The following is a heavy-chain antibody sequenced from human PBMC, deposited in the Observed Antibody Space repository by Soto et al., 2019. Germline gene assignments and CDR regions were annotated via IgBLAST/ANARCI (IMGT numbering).Heavy chain of an antibody. J-gene: IGHJ5*02. V-gene: IGHV3-23*01. Sequence: GGSLRLSCAASGFTFSSYAMSWVRQAPGKGLEWVSAISGSGGSTYYADSVKGRFTISRDNAKNSLYLQMNSLRAEDTAVYYCARFRHGDSYWFDPWGQGTLVTVSS. D-gene: IGHD4-17*01. CDR2: ISGSGGST. CDR1: GFTFSSYA. CDR3: ARFRHGDSYWFDP.